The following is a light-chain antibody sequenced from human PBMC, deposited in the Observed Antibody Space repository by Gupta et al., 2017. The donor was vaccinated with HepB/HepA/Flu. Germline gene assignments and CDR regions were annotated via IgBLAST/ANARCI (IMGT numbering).Light chain of an antibody. J-gene: IGLJ2*01. CDR1: SSEAGGYNY. CDR3: NSYTTSSTPYVI. V-gene: IGLV2-14*03. CDR2: AVT. Sequence: QSALTQPPSVSGSPGRSITIPCTRTSSEAGGYNYVSWYQQHPGKAPKLMIYAVTNRPSGVADRFSGSKSGNTASLTISGLQTEDEADYYCNSYTTSSTPYVIFGGGTKLTVL.